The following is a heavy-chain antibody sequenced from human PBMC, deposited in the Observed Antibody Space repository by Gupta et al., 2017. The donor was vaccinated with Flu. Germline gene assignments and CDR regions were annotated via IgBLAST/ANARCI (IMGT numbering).Heavy chain of an antibody. CDR1: SFSGYY. J-gene: IGHJ4*02. CDR2: INHSGNT. CDR3: ARAGEIAARLLRY. Sequence: SFSGYYWTWIRQPPGKGLEWIGEINHSGNTNYNPALKSRVTISVDTATKQFSLKMRSVTEADTAVYYFARAGEIAARLLRYGCQGTMVTVSS. V-gene: IGHV4-34*01. D-gene: IGHD6-6*01.